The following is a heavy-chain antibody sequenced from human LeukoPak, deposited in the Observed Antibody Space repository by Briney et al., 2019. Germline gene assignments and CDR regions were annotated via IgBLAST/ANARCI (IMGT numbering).Heavy chain of an antibody. D-gene: IGHD2-15*01. J-gene: IGHJ4*02. Sequence: ASVTVSCKASGYTFTSYGISWVRQAPGQGLEWMGWISGYNGNTNYAQKLQGRVTMTTDTSTSTAYMELRSLTSDDTAVYYCASGLRGGGTEVDYWGQGTLVTVSS. V-gene: IGHV1-18*01. CDR3: ASGLRGGGTEVDY. CDR1: GYTFTSYG. CDR2: ISGYNGNT.